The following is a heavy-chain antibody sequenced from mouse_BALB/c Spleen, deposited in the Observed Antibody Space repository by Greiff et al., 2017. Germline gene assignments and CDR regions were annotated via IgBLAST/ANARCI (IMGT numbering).Heavy chain of an antibody. CDR3: ARRPVRDYYAMDY. CDR2: ISSGSSTI. V-gene: IGHV5-17*02. J-gene: IGHJ4*01. D-gene: IGHD1-1*01. CDR1: GFTFSSFG. Sequence: EVKLMESGGGLVQPGGSRKLSCAASGFTFSSFGMHWVRQAPEKGLEWVAYISSGSSTIYYADTVKGRFTISRDNPKNTLFLQMTSLRSEDTAMYYCARRPVRDYYAMDYWGQGTSVTVSS.